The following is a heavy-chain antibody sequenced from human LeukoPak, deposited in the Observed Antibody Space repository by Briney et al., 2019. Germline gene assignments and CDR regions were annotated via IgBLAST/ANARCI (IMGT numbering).Heavy chain of an antibody. CDR3: AKENGARSFDY. V-gene: IGHV3-21*05. J-gene: IGHJ4*02. CDR1: GFTFSSYA. CDR2: ISSSGSDI. D-gene: IGHD6-6*01. Sequence: GGSLRLSCAASGFTFSSYAMSWVRQAPGKGLEWVSYISSSGSDIYYADSVKGRFTISRDNAKNSLYLQMNSLRAEDMALYYCAKENGARSFDYWGQGTLVTVSS.